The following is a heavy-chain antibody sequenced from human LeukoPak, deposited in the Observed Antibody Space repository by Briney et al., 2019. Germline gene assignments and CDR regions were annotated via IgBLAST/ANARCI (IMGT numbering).Heavy chain of an antibody. D-gene: IGHD2-2*02. V-gene: IGHV4-34*01. CDR1: GGSFSGYY. J-gene: IGHJ4*02. Sequence: PSETLSLTCAVYGGSFSGYYWSWIRQPPGKGLEWIGEINHSGSTSYNPSLKSRVTISVDTSKNQFSLKLSSVTAADTAVYYCARFPRYCSSTSCYTISEAYFDYWGQGTLVTVSS. CDR2: INHSGST. CDR3: ARFPRYCSSTSCYTISEAYFDY.